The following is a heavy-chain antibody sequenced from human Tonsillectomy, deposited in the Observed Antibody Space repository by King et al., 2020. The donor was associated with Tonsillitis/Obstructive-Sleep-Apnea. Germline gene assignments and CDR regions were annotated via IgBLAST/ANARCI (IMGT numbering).Heavy chain of an antibody. CDR1: GFTVSSNY. J-gene: IGHJ2*01. Sequence: VQLVESGGGLIQPGGSLSLSCAASGFTVSSNYMSWVRQAPGKGLEWVSVIYSGGSTYYADSVKGRFTISRDNSKNTLYLQMNSLRAEDTAVYYCASHKGNFDWYFDLWGRGTLVTVSS. V-gene: IGHV3-53*01. CDR2: IYSGGST. D-gene: IGHD1-7*01. CDR3: ASHKGNFDWYFDL.